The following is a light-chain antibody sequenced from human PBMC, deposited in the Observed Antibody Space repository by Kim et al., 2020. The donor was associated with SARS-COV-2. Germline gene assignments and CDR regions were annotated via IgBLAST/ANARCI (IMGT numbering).Light chain of an antibody. CDR2: GRN. J-gene: IGLJ2*01. V-gene: IGLV3-19*01. CDR3: QSRDSGGNVV. CDR1: SLRNYY. Sequence: VAWGQKVRITCQGESLRNYYATWYQQKPRQAPVLVIYGRNNRPSGIPDRFSGSTSGNTASLTISGAQAEDEADFYCQSRDSGGNVVFGGGTKVTVL.